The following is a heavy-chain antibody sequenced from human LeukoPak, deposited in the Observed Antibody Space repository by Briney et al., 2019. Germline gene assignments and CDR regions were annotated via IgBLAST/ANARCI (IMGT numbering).Heavy chain of an antibody. Sequence: SESLSLTCTLPGGSISRYYWSWIRQPPGKRLEWIVYIYYSGSTNYNPSLKSRVTISVDTSKNQFSLKLSSVTDADTAVYYCARGATEGVDYWGQGTLVTVSS. CDR3: ARGATEGVDY. CDR1: GGSISRYY. CDR2: IYYSGST. D-gene: IGHD5-12*01. J-gene: IGHJ4*02. V-gene: IGHV4-59*01.